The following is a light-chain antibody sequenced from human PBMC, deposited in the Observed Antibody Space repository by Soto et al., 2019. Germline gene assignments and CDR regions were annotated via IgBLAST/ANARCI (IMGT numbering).Light chain of an antibody. CDR2: SSD. CDR3: AAWDDSLNGVL. J-gene: IGLJ2*01. Sequence: QSVLTQPPSALGTPEQRVTISCSGRSSNIGRNSVNWYQHLPGTAPKLLIHSSDQRPSGVPDRFAGSKSGTSASLAISGLQSEDEAQYYCAAWDDSLNGVLFGGGTKLTVL. CDR1: SSNIGRNS. V-gene: IGLV1-44*01.